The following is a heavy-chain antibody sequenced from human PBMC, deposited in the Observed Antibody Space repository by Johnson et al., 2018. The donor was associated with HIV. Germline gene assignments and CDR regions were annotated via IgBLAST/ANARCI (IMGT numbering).Heavy chain of an antibody. V-gene: IGHV3-20*04. D-gene: IGHD7-27*01. CDR2: LNWNAGST. CDR1: GFRFDDYG. CDR3: ARDPSTQHSRLTGDFGAFDI. J-gene: IGHJ3*02. Sequence: VQLVESGGGVVRPGGSLRLSCEGSGFRFDDYGMSWVHQGPGEGLEWVSGLNWNAGSTGYADSVKGRFSISRDSVTNSLYLEMNGLRVEDTALYYCARDPSTQHSRLTGDFGAFDIWGQGTMVIVSS.